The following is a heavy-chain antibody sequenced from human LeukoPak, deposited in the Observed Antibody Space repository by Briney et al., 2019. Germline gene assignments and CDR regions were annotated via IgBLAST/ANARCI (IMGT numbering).Heavy chain of an antibody. J-gene: IGHJ4*02. D-gene: IGHD3-3*01. CDR2: ISGSGGST. CDR3: AKGDYDFWSGLPFFDY. V-gene: IGHV3-23*01. Sequence: GGSLRLSCAASGFTFSSYAMSWVRQAPGKGLEWVSAISGSGGSTYYADSVKGRFTISRDNSKNTPYLQMNSLRAEDTAVYYCAKGDYDFWSGLPFFDYWGQGTLVTVSS. CDR1: GFTFSSYA.